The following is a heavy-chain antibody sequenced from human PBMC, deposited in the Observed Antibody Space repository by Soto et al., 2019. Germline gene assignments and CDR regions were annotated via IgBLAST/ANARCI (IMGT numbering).Heavy chain of an antibody. D-gene: IGHD3-10*01. Sequence: EVQLVESGGGLVQPGGSLRLSCAASGFTFDDYSIHWVRQAPGKGLEWVSGISCDGAATCYVNSVRGLFSISSDNTKNTLYLLVNSLRSDDTAVYYCANLPLYGSGFDCWGQGTLVSVAS. J-gene: IGHJ4*02. CDR2: ISCDGAAT. CDR3: ANLPLYGSGFDC. V-gene: IGHV3-9*01. CDR1: GFTFDDYS.